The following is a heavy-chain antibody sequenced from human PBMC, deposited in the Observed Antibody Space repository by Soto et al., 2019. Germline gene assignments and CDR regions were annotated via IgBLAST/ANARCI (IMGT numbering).Heavy chain of an antibody. CDR3: ARARVNNAFGD. D-gene: IGHD3-10*01. J-gene: IGHJ4*02. Sequence: QVQLAQSGAEVKKPGPSVKVSCKTSGYTFTSYGISWVRQTPGQGLEWMGWISAYNGNTNYAQTLQGRVTMTTDTSTSIAYGELRSLRSYDTAVYYCARARVNNAFGDWGQGTLVTVSS. CDR1: GYTFTSYG. CDR2: ISAYNGNT. V-gene: IGHV1-18*01.